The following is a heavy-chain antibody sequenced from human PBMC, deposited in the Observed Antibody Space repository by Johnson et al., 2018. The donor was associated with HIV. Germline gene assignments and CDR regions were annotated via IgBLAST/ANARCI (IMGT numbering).Heavy chain of an antibody. CDR3: ARSGCFGLVVYAPDVFDI. V-gene: IGHV3-30*03. CDR1: GFTFSNYG. CDR2: TSYDGSNK. D-gene: IGHD2-8*02. Sequence: QVQLVESGGGVVQPGRSLRLSCAASGFTFSNYGMHWVRQAPGKGLEWVAVTSYDGSNKYYADSVKGRFTISRDNSKNTLYLQMNSLRAEDTAVYYCARSGCFGLVVYAPDVFDIWGQGTMVTVSS. J-gene: IGHJ3*02.